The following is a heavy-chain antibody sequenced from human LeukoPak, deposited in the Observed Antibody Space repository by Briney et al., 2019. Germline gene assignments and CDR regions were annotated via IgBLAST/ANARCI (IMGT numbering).Heavy chain of an antibody. CDR3: ARGQRYRY. Sequence: SETLSLTCAVYGGSFSGYYWSWIRQPPGKGLEWIGEINHSGSTNYNPSLKSRVTISVDTSKNQFSLKLSSVTAADTAVYYCARGQRYRYWGQGTLVTVSS. D-gene: IGHD6-25*01. V-gene: IGHV4-34*01. J-gene: IGHJ4*02. CDR2: INHSGST. CDR1: GGSFSGYY.